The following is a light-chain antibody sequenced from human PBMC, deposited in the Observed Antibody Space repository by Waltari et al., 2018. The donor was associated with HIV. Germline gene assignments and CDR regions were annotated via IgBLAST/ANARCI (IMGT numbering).Light chain of an antibody. CDR2: GAS. CDR1: QTISNN. CDR3: HQSYSNPPT. Sequence: EIVMTQSPATLSVSPGGKATLSCRASQTISNNVAWYQQKPGQAPRLLIYGASSRATGIPATFSGSGSGTNFTLTISSLQSEHFAVYYCHQSYSNPPTFGQGTKVEIK. J-gene: IGKJ1*01. V-gene: IGKV3-15*01.